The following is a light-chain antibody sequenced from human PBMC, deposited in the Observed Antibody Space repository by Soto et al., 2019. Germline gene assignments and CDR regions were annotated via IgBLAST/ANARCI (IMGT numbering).Light chain of an antibody. CDR1: QSVSSSY. Sequence: PGERVTPSCRASQSVSSSYLTWYQQKPGQAPRLLIYGASTRATSIPARFSGSGSGTEFTLTISSLQSEDFAVYYCQQYNNWPQTFGQGTKVDIK. CDR3: QQYNNWPQT. CDR2: GAS. V-gene: IGKV3D-15*01. J-gene: IGKJ1*01.